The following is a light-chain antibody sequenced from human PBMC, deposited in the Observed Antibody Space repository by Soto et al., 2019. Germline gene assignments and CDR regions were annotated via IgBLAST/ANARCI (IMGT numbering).Light chain of an antibody. J-gene: IGLJ3*02. CDR2: NTY. Sequence: QSVLTQPPSASGTPGQRVIISCSGSSSNLGSNSGNWYQQLPGTAPKLLIYNTYQRPLGVPDRFSGSKSGTSASLAISGLQSEDEGDYFCAAWDDGLNGPVFGGGTKLTVL. V-gene: IGLV1-44*01. CDR3: AAWDDGLNGPV. CDR1: SSNLGSNS.